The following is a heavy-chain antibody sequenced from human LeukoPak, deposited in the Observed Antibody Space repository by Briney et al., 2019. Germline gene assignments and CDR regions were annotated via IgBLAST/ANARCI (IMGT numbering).Heavy chain of an antibody. Sequence: SETLSLTCSVSGGSISSNYWSWIRQPPGKGLEWIGSIYHSGSTYYNPSLKGRVTISVDTSKNQFSLKLSSVTAADTAVYYCARHLYCSSTSCSFDYWGQGTLVTVSS. CDR1: GGSISSNY. J-gene: IGHJ4*02. D-gene: IGHD2-2*01. CDR3: ARHLYCSSTSCSFDY. V-gene: IGHV4-59*08. CDR2: IYHSGST.